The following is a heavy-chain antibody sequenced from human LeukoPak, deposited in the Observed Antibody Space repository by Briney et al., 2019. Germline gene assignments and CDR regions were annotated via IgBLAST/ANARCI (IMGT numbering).Heavy chain of an antibody. Sequence: ASVKVSCKASGGTFSSYAISWVRQAPGQGLEWMGGVIPIFGTANYAQKFQGRVTITADESTSTAYMELSSLRSEDTAVYYCARAISYYYGSGSSNWFDPWGQGTLVTVSS. CDR1: GGTFSSYA. J-gene: IGHJ5*02. D-gene: IGHD3-10*01. CDR2: VIPIFGTA. CDR3: ARAISYYYGSGSSNWFDP. V-gene: IGHV1-69*13.